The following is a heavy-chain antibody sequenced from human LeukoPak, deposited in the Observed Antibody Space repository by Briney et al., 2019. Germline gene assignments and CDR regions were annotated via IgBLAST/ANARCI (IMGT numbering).Heavy chain of an antibody. Sequence: PSETLSLTCTVSGGSISSYYWSWIRQPPGKGLEWIGYIYYSGSTNYNPSLKSRVTISVDTSKNQFSLKLSSVTAADTAVYYCARYRWLAHDAFDIWGQGTMVTVSS. CDR3: ARYRWLAHDAFDI. J-gene: IGHJ3*02. V-gene: IGHV4-59*01. D-gene: IGHD6-19*01. CDR1: GGSISSYY. CDR2: IYYSGST.